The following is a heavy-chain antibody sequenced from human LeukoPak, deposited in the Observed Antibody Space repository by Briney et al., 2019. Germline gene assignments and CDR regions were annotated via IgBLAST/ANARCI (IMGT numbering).Heavy chain of an antibody. Sequence: SGPPLVKPTQTLTLTCTFSGFSLRTSGMCVSWIRQPPGKALECLPRIDWDDDKYYSTSLKTRLTISKDTSKNQMVLTMTNMDPVDTATYYCARMRAVAGPHFDYWGQGTLVSVSS. D-gene: IGHD6-19*01. V-gene: IGHV2-70*11. CDR2: IDWDDDK. CDR1: GFSLRTSGMC. J-gene: IGHJ4*02. CDR3: ARMRAVAGPHFDY.